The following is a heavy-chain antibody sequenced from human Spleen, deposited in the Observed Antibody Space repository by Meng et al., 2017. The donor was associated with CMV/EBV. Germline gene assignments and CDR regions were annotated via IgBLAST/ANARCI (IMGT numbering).Heavy chain of an antibody. V-gene: IGHV4-59*01. D-gene: IGHD1-26*01. CDR3: ARGSGLDY. CDR1: GGSISSYY. CDR2: INYSGDT. Sequence: GSLRLSCSVSGGSISSYYWSWIRQPPGKGLEWIGYINYSGDTNYNPSLKSRVTISVDTSKNQFSLKLRSVTAADTAVYYCARGSGLDYWGQGTLVTVSS. J-gene: IGHJ4*02.